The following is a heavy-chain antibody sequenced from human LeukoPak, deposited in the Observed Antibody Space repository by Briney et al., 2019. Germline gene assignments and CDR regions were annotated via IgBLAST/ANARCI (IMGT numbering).Heavy chain of an antibody. CDR3: AKTGSWGSSNYYFDY. D-gene: IGHD2-15*01. V-gene: IGHV3-23*01. CDR2: ISGSGGST. Sequence: GGSLRLSCVASGFTLSNYAMTWVRQAPGKGLEWVSGISGSGGSTYYADSVKGRFTISRDNSKNTLYLQMNSLRAEDTALYYCAKTGSWGSSNYYFDYWGQGTLVTVSS. J-gene: IGHJ4*02. CDR1: GFTLSNYA.